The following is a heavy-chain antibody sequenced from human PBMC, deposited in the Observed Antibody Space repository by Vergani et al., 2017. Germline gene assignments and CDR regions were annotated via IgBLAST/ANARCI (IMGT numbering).Heavy chain of an antibody. V-gene: IGHV3-23*01. CDR1: EFTFSNYA. CDR2: ISGSGVSA. D-gene: IGHD3-22*01. Sequence: EVQLLESGGGLVQPGGSLRLTCAASEFTFSNYAMNWVRQAPGKGLDWDSGISGSGVSAYYTDSVKGRFTIYRDNSKNMLFLQMNNLRTEDTAIDYCARPQGTSAYYYGGFYYWGQGILVTVSS. CDR3: ARPQGTSAYYYGGFYY. J-gene: IGHJ4*02.